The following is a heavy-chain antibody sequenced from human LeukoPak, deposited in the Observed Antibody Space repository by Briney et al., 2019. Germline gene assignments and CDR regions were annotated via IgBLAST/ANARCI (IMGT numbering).Heavy chain of an antibody. CDR3: ARGSFGP. V-gene: IGHV3-30*03. J-gene: IGHJ3*01. CDR2: ISYDGSNK. Sequence: QSGGSLRLSCAASGFTFSSYGMHWVRQAPGKGLEWVAVISYDGSNKYYADSVKGRFTISRDNAKNSLYLQMNSLRAEDTAVYYCARGSFGPWGQGTMVTVSS. D-gene: IGHD1-26*01. CDR1: GFTFSSYG.